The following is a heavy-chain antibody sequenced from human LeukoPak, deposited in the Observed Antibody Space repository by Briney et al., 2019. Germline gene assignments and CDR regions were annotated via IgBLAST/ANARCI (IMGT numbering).Heavy chain of an antibody. Sequence: SSETLSLTCTVSGGSISSGSYYWSWIRQPAGKGLEWIGRIYTSGSTNYNPSLKSRVTISVDTSKNQSSLKLSSVTAADTAVYYCARGRRSYVSSDWFDPWGQGTLVTVSS. D-gene: IGHD1-26*01. J-gene: IGHJ5*02. CDR1: GGSISSGSYY. CDR3: ARGRRSYVSSDWFDP. CDR2: IYTSGST. V-gene: IGHV4-61*02.